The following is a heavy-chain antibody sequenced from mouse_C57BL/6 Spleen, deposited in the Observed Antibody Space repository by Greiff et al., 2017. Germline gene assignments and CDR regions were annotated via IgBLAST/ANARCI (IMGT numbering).Heavy chain of an antibody. CDR2: INPNNGGT. Sequence: EVQGVESGPELVKPGASVKMSCKASGYTFTDYNMHWVKQSHGKSLEWIGYINPNNGGTSYNQKFKGKATLTVNKSSSTAYMELRSLTSEDSAVYYCARERGYSYFDYWGQGTTLTVSS. D-gene: IGHD2-3*01. CDR1: GYTFTDYN. CDR3: ARERGYSYFDY. J-gene: IGHJ2*01. V-gene: IGHV1-22*01.